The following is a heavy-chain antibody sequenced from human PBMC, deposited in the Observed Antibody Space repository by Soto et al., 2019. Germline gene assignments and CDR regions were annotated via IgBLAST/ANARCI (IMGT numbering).Heavy chain of an antibody. CDR2: IHNDGSRT. Sequence: EVQLVESGGGLVQPGESLRLSCAASGFTFSYYWMHWARQTPGKGLLWVSHIHNDGSRTTYADSVKGRFTISRDNARNTVYLQMNSLRDDDTAVYYCARGDRGAFDLWGQGTAVTVSS. D-gene: IGHD1-26*01. J-gene: IGHJ3*01. CDR1: GFTFSYYW. V-gene: IGHV3-74*03. CDR3: ARGDRGAFDL.